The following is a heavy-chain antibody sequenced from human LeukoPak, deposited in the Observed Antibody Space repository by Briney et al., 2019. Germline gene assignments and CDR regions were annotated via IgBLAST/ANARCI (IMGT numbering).Heavy chain of an antibody. CDR2: INHSVST. CDR1: VGSFSGYY. Sequence: SETLSLTCAVYVGSFSGYYWSWIRQPPAKGLEWIGEINHSVSTNYNPSLKSRVTISVDTSKNQFSLKLSSVTAADTAVYYCARQGRWLQLTPLDYWGQGTLVTVSS. J-gene: IGHJ4*02. D-gene: IGHD5-24*01. V-gene: IGHV4-34*01. CDR3: ARQGRWLQLTPLDY.